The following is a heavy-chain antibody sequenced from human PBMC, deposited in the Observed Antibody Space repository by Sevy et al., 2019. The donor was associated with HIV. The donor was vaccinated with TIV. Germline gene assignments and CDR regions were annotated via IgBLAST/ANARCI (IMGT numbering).Heavy chain of an antibody. CDR3: ASLDDYGDYIDFTYHYYYGLDV. CDR1: GFTFGSYS. Sequence: GGSLRLSCVASGFTFGSYSMHWVRQAPGKGLEWVAFISDDGSKKYYADSVKGRFTISRDNSKNTRYLQMDSLRGEDTAVYYCASLDDYGDYIDFTYHYYYGLDVWGQGTTVTVSS. J-gene: IGHJ6*02. D-gene: IGHD4-17*01. V-gene: IGHV3-30-3*01. CDR2: ISDDGSKK.